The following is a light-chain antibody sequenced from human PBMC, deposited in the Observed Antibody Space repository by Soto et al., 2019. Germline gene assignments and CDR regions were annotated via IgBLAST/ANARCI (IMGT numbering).Light chain of an antibody. CDR2: WAS. CDR3: QQYYSIPIT. V-gene: IGKV4-1*01. Sequence: DIVMTQSPDSLAVSLGERATINCKSSQSVLYSSNNKNYLAWYQQKPGQPPKLLIYWASTRESGVPDRFIGSGSWTDFTLTISSLQAEDVAVYYCQQYYSIPITFGQGTRLEIK. CDR1: QSVLYSSNNKNY. J-gene: IGKJ5*01.